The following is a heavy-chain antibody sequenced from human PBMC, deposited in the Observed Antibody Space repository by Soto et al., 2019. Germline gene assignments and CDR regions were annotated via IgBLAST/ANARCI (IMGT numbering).Heavy chain of an antibody. CDR3: AKDPKQWLVPGGQDYFDY. CDR2: ISYDGSNK. J-gene: IGHJ4*02. Sequence: GGSLRLSCAASGFTFSSYGMHWVRQAPGKGLEWVAVISYDGSNKYYADSVKGRFTISRDNSKNTLYLQMNSLRAEDTAVYYCAKDPKQWLVPGGQDYFDYWGQGTLVTVSS. CDR1: GFTFSSYG. V-gene: IGHV3-30*18. D-gene: IGHD6-19*01.